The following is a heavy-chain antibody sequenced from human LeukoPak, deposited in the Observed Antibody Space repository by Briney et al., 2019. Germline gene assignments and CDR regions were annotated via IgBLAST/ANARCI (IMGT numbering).Heavy chain of an antibody. D-gene: IGHD2-2*01. J-gene: IGHJ1*01. V-gene: IGHV4-34*01. CDR1: GGSFSGYY. CDR2: INHSGST. Sequence: SETLSLTCAVYGGSFSGYYWSWIRQPPGKGLEWLGEINHSGSTNYNPSLKSRVTISVDTSKNQFSLKLSSVTAADTAVYYCARGSNIVVVPAAISLAGGAYFQHWGQGTLVTVSS. CDR3: ARGSNIVVVPAAISLAGGAYFQH.